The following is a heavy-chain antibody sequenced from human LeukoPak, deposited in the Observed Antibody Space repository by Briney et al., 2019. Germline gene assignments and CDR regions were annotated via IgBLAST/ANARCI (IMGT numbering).Heavy chain of an antibody. CDR1: GFTFSSYG. CDR3: AKGRYHLATVTLLDY. J-gene: IGHJ4*02. Sequence: GGSLRLSCAASGFTFSSYGMHWVRQAPGKGLEWVAVISYDGPNKYYADSVKGRFTISRDNSKNTLYLQMSSVRAEDTAIYYCAKGRYHLATVTLLDYWGQGTLVTVSS. CDR2: ISYDGPNK. V-gene: IGHV3-30*18. D-gene: IGHD4-17*01.